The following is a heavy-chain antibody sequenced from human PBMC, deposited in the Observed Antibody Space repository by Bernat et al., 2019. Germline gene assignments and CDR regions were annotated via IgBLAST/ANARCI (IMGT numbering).Heavy chain of an antibody. V-gene: IGHV5-51*01. CDR2: IYPGDSDT. D-gene: IGHD3-3*01. Sequence: EVQLVQSGAEVKKPGESLKISCKGSGYSFTSYWIGWVRQMPGKGLEWMGIIYPGDSDTRYSPSFQTQVNISADKSISTAYLQWSSMKASDTAMYYCARQYDDFWGGYYTGPDAFDIWGQGTMVTVSS. J-gene: IGHJ3*02. CDR1: GYSFTSYW. CDR3: ARQYDDFWGGYYTGPDAFDI.